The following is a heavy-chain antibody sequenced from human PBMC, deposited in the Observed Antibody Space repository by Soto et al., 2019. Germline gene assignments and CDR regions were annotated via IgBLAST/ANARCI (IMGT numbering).Heavy chain of an antibody. CDR1: GGTFSSYA. CDR2: IIPIFGTA. CDR3: ARVIWGNDAFDI. D-gene: IGHD7-27*01. Sequence: ASVKVSCKASGGTFSSYAISWVRQAPGQGLEWMGGIIPIFGTANYAQKFQGRVTITADESTSTAYMELSSLRSEDTAVYYCARVIWGNDAFDIWGQGTMVTVSS. V-gene: IGHV1-69*13. J-gene: IGHJ3*02.